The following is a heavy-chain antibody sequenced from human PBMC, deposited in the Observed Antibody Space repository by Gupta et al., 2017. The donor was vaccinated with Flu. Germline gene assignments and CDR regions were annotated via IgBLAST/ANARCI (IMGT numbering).Heavy chain of an antibody. V-gene: IGHV1-69*06. D-gene: IGHD1-7*01. CDR1: GGTFSSNA. CDR3: ARDYDGTGTYYYYYSGMDV. J-gene: IGHJ6*02. Sequence: QVQLVQSGAEVKKPGSSVQVSCKVSGGTFSSNAINWVRQVPGKGLEGMGGIIPKFDTPNHAQKFQDRVTITADKSTNTAYMELRSLRSEDTAVYYCARDYDGTGTYYYYYSGMDVWGQGTTVNVS. CDR2: IIPKFDTP.